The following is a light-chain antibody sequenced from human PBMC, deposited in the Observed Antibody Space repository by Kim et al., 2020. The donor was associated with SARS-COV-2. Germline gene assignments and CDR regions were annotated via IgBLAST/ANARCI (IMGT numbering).Light chain of an antibody. CDR3: QAWDRITVV. CDR2: QDS. J-gene: IGLJ2*01. Sequence: SVSPVQTASITCSGDKLGDKYACWYQQKPGQSPVLVIYQDSKRLSGIPERFSGSNSGNTATLTISGTQAMDEAEYCCQAWDRITVVLAGGNQLTVL. V-gene: IGLV3-1*01. CDR1: KLGDKY.